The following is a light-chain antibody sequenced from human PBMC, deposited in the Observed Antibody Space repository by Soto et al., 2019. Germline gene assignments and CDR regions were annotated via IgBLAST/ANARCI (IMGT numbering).Light chain of an antibody. J-gene: IGKJ2*01. CDR2: AAS. CDR1: QSISTY. V-gene: IGKV1-39*01. Sequence: DIQMTQSPSSLSASVGDRVTITCRVSQSISTYLNWYQQKPGKAPKLLIYAASSLQSGVSSRFSGSGSGTDFTLTISSLQPEDFATYYCQQSSSPPPHTFGQGTKLEIK. CDR3: QQSSSPPPHT.